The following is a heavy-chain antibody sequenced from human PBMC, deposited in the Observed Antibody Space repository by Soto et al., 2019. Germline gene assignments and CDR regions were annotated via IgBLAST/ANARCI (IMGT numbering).Heavy chain of an antibody. Sequence: SETLSLPCTVSGGSITKYYRSCIRQPAGKGLEWIGRVSTSGNVVSKASLRSRLTMSVDTSKNQFSLRLTSVTAADTAVYYCARDNTDFWSFYPLAVDYWGQGDLVTGSS. CDR3: ARDNTDFWSFYPLAVDY. CDR2: VSTSGNV. J-gene: IGHJ4*02. V-gene: IGHV4-4*07. CDR1: GGSITKYY. D-gene: IGHD3-3*01.